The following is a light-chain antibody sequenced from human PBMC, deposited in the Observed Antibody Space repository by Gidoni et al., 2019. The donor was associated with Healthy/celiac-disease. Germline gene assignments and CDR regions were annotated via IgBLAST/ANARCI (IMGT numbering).Light chain of an antibody. CDR3: QQYGNSPLT. CDR2: GAS. CDR1: QSVSSNY. V-gene: IGKV3-20*01. Sequence: EIVLTQSPGTLSLSPGERATLSCRASQSVSSNYLAWYQQKPGQAPRLLIYGASSRATGIPDRFSGSGSGTDCTLTISRLEPEDFAVYYCQQYGNSPLTFGGGTKVEIK. J-gene: IGKJ4*01.